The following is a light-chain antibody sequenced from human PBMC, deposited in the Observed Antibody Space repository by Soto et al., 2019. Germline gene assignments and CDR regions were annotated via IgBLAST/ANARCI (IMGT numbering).Light chain of an antibody. CDR1: SYDVGIYDY. Sequence: QSALTQPASVSRSPGQSITISCTGTSYDVGIYDYVSWYQHHPGKAPKLMIFDVSYRPSGVSNRFSGSKSGNTASLTIFGLQAEDEADYYCSSYRSDTTYVFGTGTKLTVL. CDR3: SSYRSDTTYV. J-gene: IGLJ1*01. CDR2: DVS. V-gene: IGLV2-14*03.